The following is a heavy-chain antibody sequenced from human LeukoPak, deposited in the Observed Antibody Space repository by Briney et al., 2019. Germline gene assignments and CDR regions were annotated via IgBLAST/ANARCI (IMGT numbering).Heavy chain of an antibody. Sequence: GGSLRLSCVASGFTFSGYGMHWVRQAPGRGLEWVAFIEFDGTNKYYADSVRGRFTLSRDNPKYTLYLQINSLSAEDTAVYYCAKGFGGSRNDNHHYYMDVWGKGTTVTVSS. CDR1: GFTFSGYG. V-gene: IGHV3-30*02. CDR2: IEFDGTNK. J-gene: IGHJ6*03. CDR3: AKGFGGSRNDNHHYYMDV. D-gene: IGHD3-10*01.